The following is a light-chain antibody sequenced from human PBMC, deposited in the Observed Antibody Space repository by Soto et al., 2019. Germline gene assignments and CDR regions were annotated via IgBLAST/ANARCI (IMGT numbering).Light chain of an antibody. J-gene: IGLJ3*02. CDR1: SGHITYV. Sequence: QPVLTQSPSASASLGASVKITCTLSSGHITYVVAWLQQQPEKAPRYLMKVNGDGSYTRGDGIPDRFSGSSSGAERYLTISSLQSDDEAVYYCQTWGSGIRVFGGGTKLTV. CDR3: QTWGSGIRV. V-gene: IGLV4-69*01. CDR2: VNGDGSY.